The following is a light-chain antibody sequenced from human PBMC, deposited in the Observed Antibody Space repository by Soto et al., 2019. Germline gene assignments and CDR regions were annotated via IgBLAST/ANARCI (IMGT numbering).Light chain of an antibody. CDR2: DVT. V-gene: IGLV2-14*01. J-gene: IGLJ2*01. CDR1: SSDVGAYNY. Sequence: QFALTQPASVSGSPGQSITISCTGTSSDVGAYNYVSWYQQHPDKAPKLMIYDVTNRPSGVSNRFSGSKSGNTASLTISGLQAEDEADYYCSSYTSTITVVFGGGTKLTVL. CDR3: SSYTSTITVV.